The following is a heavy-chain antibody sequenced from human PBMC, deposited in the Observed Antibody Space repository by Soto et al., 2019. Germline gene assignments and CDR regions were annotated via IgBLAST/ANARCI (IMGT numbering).Heavy chain of an antibody. CDR3: AKDHRTTVTTPFYYYYGMDV. D-gene: IGHD4-17*01. CDR2: VSGTGGST. Sequence: GGSLRLSCAASGFTFSSYAMSWVRQAPGKGLEWVSAVSGTGGSTYYADSVKGRFTISRDNSKNTLYLQMNSLRAEDTAVYYCAKDHRTTVTTPFYYYYGMDVWGQGTTVTVSS. CDR1: GFTFSSYA. J-gene: IGHJ6*02. V-gene: IGHV3-23*01.